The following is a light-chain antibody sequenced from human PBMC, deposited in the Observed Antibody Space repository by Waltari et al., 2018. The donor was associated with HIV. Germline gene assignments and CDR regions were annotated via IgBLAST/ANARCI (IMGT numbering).Light chain of an antibody. J-gene: IGLJ3*02. CDR3: ATWDDSLSGPV. V-gene: IGLV1-47*01. Sequence: GTPGQRVAISCSGSSSNIGSNYVYWYQQLPGTAPKVLIYRSNQRPSGVPDRFSGSKSGTSASLAISALRSEDEADYYCATWDDSLSGPVFGGGTKLTVL. CDR2: RSN. CDR1: SSNIGSNY.